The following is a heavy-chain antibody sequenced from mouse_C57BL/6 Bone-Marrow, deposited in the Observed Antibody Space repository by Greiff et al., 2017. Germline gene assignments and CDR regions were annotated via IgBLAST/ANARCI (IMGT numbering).Heavy chain of an antibody. V-gene: IGHV1-69*01. J-gene: IGHJ3*01. D-gene: IGHD1-1*01. Sequence: LQQPGAELVMPGASVKLSCKASGYTFTSYWLHWVKQRPGQGLEWIGEIDPSDSYTNYNQKFNGKSTLTVDKSSSTAYMQLSSLTSEDSAVYYCARSFYYYGSSPGFAYWGQGTLVTVSA. CDR1: GYTFTSYW. CDR2: IDPSDSYT. CDR3: ARSFYYYGSSPGFAY.